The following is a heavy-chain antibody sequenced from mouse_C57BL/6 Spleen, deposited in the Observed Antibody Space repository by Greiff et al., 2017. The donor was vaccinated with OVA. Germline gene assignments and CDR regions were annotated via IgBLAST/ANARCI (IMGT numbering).Heavy chain of an antibody. CDR3: ERDYSNLPYFDV. V-gene: IGHV1-82*01. D-gene: IGHD2-5*01. J-gene: IGHJ1*03. CDR2: IYPGDGDT. CDR1: GYAFSSSW. Sequence: VKLQQSGPELVKPGASVKISCKASGYAFSSSWMNWVKQRPGKGLEWIGRIYPGDGDTNYNGKFKGKATLTADKSSSTAYMQLSSLTSEDSAVYFCERDYSNLPYFDVWGTGTTVTVSS.